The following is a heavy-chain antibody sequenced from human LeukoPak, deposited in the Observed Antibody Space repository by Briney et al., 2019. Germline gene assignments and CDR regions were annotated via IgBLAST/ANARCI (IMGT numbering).Heavy chain of an antibody. CDR2: IYYSGST. V-gene: IGHV4-59*05. CDR3: ARHLQWLVLRSPNWFDP. D-gene: IGHD6-19*01. J-gene: IGHJ5*02. Sequence: SETLSLTCTVSGGSISSYYWSWIRQPPGKGLEWIGSIYYSGSTYYSPSLKSRVTISVDTSKNQFSLKLSSVTAADTAVYYCARHLQWLVLRSPNWFDPWGQGTLVTVSS. CDR1: GGSISSYY.